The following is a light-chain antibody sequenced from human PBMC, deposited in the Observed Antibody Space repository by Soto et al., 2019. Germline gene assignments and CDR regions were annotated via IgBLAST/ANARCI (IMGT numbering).Light chain of an antibody. V-gene: IGKV1-39*01. J-gene: IGKJ2*01. CDR2: AAS. Sequence: DIQMTQSPSSLSASVGDRVTITCRASQSISSYLNWYQQKPGKAPTLLIYAASSLQSGVPSRFSGSGSGTDFTLTISSLQPEDFASYHCQQSYSTPVTFGQGTKLEIK. CDR3: QQSYSTPVT. CDR1: QSISSY.